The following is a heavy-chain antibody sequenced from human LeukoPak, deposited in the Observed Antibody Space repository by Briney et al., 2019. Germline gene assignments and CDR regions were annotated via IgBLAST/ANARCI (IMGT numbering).Heavy chain of an antibody. CDR1: GYSFIAYW. CDR2: IYPGDSDT. Sequence: GESLKISCKSSGYSFIAYWIGWVRQMPGKGLEWMGIIYPGDSDTRYSPSFQGQVTISADKSISTAYLQWSSLKASDTAIYYCARRSGFNYWFDLWGQGTPVTVSS. V-gene: IGHV5-51*01. J-gene: IGHJ5*02. D-gene: IGHD5-24*01. CDR3: ARRSGFNYWFDL.